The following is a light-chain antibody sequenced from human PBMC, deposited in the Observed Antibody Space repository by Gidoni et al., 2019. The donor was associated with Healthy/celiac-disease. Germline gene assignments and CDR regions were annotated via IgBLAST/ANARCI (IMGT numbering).Light chain of an antibody. Sequence: QSALTPPASVSGSPGQSIPISCTGTSSDVGGYNYVSWYQQHPGKAPKLMIYEVGNRPSGVSNRFSGSKSGNTASLTISGLQAEDEADYYCSSYTSSSTPVVFGGGTKLTVL. CDR1: SSDVGGYNY. CDR2: EVG. J-gene: IGLJ2*01. V-gene: IGLV2-14*01. CDR3: SSYTSSSTPVV.